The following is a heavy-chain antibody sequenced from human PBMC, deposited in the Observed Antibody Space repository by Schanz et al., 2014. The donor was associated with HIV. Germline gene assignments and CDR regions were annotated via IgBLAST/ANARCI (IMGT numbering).Heavy chain of an antibody. J-gene: IGHJ4*02. D-gene: IGHD3-22*01. CDR3: AKPEYDSSGNSQTHFDY. V-gene: IGHV3-23*01. Sequence: EVQLLESGGGLVQPGGFLRLSCAASRFTFSRYGMSWVRQTPDKGLEWVSSISGNGDSAYYADSVRGRFTISRDNSKNTLSLQMTALRTEDTAIYYCAKPEYDSSGNSQTHFDYWGQGTLVSVSS. CDR2: ISGNGDSA. CDR1: RFTFSRYG.